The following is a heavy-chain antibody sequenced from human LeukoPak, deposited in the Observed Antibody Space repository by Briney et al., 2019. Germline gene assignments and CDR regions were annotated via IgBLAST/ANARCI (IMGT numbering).Heavy chain of an antibody. CDR3: ARSLIPYDSSGYYPFDY. CDR1: GYTFTGYY. CDR2: INPNSGGT. J-gene: IGHJ4*02. D-gene: IGHD3-22*01. Sequence: ASVKVSCKASGYTFTGYYMHWVRQAPGQGLEWMGWINPNSGGTNYAQKLQGRVTMTTDTSTSTAYMELRSLRSDDTAVYYCARSLIPYDSSGYYPFDYWGQGTLVTVSS. V-gene: IGHV1-2*02.